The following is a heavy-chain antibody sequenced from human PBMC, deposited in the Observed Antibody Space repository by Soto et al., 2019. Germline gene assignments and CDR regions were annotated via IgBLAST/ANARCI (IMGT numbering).Heavy chain of an antibody. CDR3: ARGGFTFDYGSGSERL. J-gene: IGHJ1*01. CDR2: INPNSGGT. Sequence: ASVKGSCKASGYTFTGYYMHWVRQAPGQGLEWMGWINPNSGGTNYAQKFQGRVTMTRDTSISTAYMELSRLRSDGTAVYYCARGGFTFDYGSGSERLWGQSLLLTLS. V-gene: IGHV1-2*02. D-gene: IGHD3-10*01. CDR1: GYTFTGYY.